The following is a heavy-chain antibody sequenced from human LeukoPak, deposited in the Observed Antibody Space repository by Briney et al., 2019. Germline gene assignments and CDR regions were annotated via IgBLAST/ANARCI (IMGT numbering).Heavy chain of an antibody. CDR3: ARASRCSSTSCYNPHYGMDV. CDR2: INHSGST. V-gene: IGHV4-34*01. CDR1: GGSFSGYY. Sequence: SETLSLTCAVYGGSFSGYYWSWIRQPPGKGLEWIGEINHSGSTNYNPSLKSRVTISVDTSKNLFSLNLSSVTAADTAVYYCARASRCSSTSCYNPHYGMDVWGQGTTVTVSS. D-gene: IGHD2-2*02. J-gene: IGHJ6*02.